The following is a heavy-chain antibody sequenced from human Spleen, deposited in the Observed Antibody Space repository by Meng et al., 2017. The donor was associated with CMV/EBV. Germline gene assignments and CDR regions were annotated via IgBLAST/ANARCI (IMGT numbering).Heavy chain of an antibody. Sequence: ASVKVSCKASGYTFTGYYMHWVRQATGQGPEWMGWINPKTGDTGYTETFQGRVTMTWDTSVSTVFMEVSDLSSEDTAVYFCARGYYGDDWEDAFEIWGQGTRVTVSS. V-gene: IGHV1-2*02. CDR1: GYTFTGYY. J-gene: IGHJ3*02. D-gene: IGHD4-17*01. CDR2: INPKTGDT. CDR3: ARGYYGDDWEDAFEI.